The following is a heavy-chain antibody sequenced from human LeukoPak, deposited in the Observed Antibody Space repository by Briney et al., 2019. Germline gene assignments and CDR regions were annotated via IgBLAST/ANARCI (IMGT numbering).Heavy chain of an antibody. Sequence: ASVKVSCKASGYTFTSYGISWVRQAPGQGLEWMGWISAYNVNTNYAQNLQGRVTMITGTSTSTAYMELRSLRSGDTAVYYCARDIRRYCSGGSCSLGYWGQGTLVTVSS. CDR3: ARDIRRYCSGGSCSLGY. CDR1: GYTFTSYG. J-gene: IGHJ4*02. V-gene: IGHV1-18*01. CDR2: ISAYNVNT. D-gene: IGHD2-15*01.